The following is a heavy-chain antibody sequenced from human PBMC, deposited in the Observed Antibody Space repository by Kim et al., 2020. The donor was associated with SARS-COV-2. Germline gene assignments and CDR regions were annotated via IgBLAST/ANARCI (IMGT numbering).Heavy chain of an antibody. CDR3: ARGYRDTAMVRDWYFDL. Sequence: TLSLTCTVSGGSISSGDYYWSWIRQPPGKGLEWIGYIYYSGSTYYNPSLKSRVTISVDTSKNQFSLKLSSVTAADTAVYYCARGYRDTAMVRDWYFDLWGRGTLVTVSS. CDR2: IYYSGST. CDR1: GGSISSGDYY. D-gene: IGHD5-18*01. V-gene: IGHV4-30-4*01. J-gene: IGHJ2*01.